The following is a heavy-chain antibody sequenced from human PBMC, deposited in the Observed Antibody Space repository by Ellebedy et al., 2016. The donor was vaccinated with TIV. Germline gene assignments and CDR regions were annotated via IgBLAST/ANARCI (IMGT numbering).Heavy chain of an antibody. Sequence: GESLKISCAASGFTFSSYNMNWVRQAPGKGLEWVSYISGSSSRIYYADSVKGRFTISRDNSKNTLYLQMDSLRADDTAIYYCASPKSSLNIWGHGTTVTVSS. D-gene: IGHD2-15*01. CDR2: ISGSSSRI. V-gene: IGHV3-48*01. CDR3: ASPKSSLNI. CDR1: GFTFSSYN. J-gene: IGHJ6*02.